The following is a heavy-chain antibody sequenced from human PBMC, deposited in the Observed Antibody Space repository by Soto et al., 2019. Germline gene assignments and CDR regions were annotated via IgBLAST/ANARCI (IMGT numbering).Heavy chain of an antibody. V-gene: IGHV4-59*01. CDR1: GGSISSYY. J-gene: IGHJ6*03. CDR2: IYYSGST. Sequence: PSETLSLTCTVSGGSISSYYWSWIRQPPGKGLEWIGYIYYSGSTNYNPSLKSRVTISVDTSKNQFSLKLSSVTAADTAVYYCARFRRDGWFGEFLTHPYYYYYMDVWGKGTTVTVSS. D-gene: IGHD3-10*01. CDR3: ARFRRDGWFGEFLTHPYYYYYMDV.